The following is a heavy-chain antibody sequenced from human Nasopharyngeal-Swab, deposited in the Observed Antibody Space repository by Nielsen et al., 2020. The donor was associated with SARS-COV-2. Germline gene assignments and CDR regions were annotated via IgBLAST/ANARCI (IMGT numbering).Heavy chain of an antibody. CDR2: INANNGNT. J-gene: IGHJ4*02. D-gene: IGHD5-18*01. CDR3: ARGAGYSYGVPFDY. V-gene: IGHV1-18*04. CDR1: GYTFTSYG. Sequence: ASVKVSCKASGYTFTSYGFSWVRLAPGQGLEWMGWINANNGNTNYVQKLQGRVTMTTDTSTSTAYLELRSLRSDDTAVYYCARGAGYSYGVPFDYWGQGTLVTVSS.